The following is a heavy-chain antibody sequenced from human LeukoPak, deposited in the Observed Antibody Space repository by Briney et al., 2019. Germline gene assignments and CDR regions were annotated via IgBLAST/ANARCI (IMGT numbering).Heavy chain of an antibody. J-gene: IGHJ6*03. CDR3: VTREFGHQLGSDDYYYYYMDV. CDR2: THPGNSDT. V-gene: IGHV5-51*01. CDR1: GYSFTSYW. Sequence: LGESLKISCKGSGYSFTSYWIGWVRQMPGKGLEWMGITHPGNSDTRYSPSFQGQVTISADRSINTAYLQWSRLKASDTAMYYCVTREFGHQLGSDDYYYYYMDVWGKGTTVTVSS. D-gene: IGHD2-2*01.